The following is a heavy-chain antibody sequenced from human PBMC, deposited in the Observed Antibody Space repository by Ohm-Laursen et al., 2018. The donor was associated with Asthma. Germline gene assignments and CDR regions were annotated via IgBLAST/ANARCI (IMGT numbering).Heavy chain of an antibody. CDR3: AREGDASGYMDH. CDR1: GFTLSTYG. Sequence: RSLRLSCTASGFTLSTYGMHWVRRAPGKGLEWVAIIWYDGSNAYYGDAVKGRFTVSRDTSKSTVYLKMNRVRVEDTGVYHWAREGDASGYMDHWGQGTPVTVSS. V-gene: IGHV3-33*01. J-gene: IGHJ4*02. CDR2: IWYDGSNA. D-gene: IGHD3-3*01.